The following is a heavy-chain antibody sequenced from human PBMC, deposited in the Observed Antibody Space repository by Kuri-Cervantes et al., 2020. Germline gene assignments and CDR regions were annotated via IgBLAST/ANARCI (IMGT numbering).Heavy chain of an antibody. CDR3: ARVGSGWYPFDY. CDR2: SNAGNGNT. V-gene: IGHV1-3*02. D-gene: IGHD6-19*01. J-gene: IGHJ4*02. CDR1: GYTFTSYA. Sequence: ASVKVSCKASGYTFTSYAMHWVRQAPGQRLEWMGWSNAGNGNTKYSQEFQGRVTITRDTSASTAYMELSSLRSEDTAVYYCARVGSGWYPFDYWGQGTLVTVSS.